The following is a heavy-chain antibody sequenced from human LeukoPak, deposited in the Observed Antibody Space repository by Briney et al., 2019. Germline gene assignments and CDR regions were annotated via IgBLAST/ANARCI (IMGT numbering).Heavy chain of an antibody. CDR1: GFSLSTSGMC. CDR2: IDWDDDK. CDR3: ARNRGGYGDYGFDY. D-gene: IGHD4-17*01. Sequence: SGPALVKPTQTLTLTCTFSGFSLSTSGMCVSWIRQPPGKALEWLARIDWDDDKYYSTSLKTRLTISKDTSKNQVVLTMTNMDPVDTATYYCARNRGGYGDYGFDYWGQGTLVTVSS. V-gene: IGHV2-70*11. J-gene: IGHJ4*02.